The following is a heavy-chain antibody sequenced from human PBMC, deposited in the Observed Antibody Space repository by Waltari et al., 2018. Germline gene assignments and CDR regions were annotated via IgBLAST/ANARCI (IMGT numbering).Heavy chain of an antibody. J-gene: IGHJ4*02. CDR1: GYSISSGYY. Sequence: QVQLQESGPGLVKPSETLSLTCAVSGYSISSGYYWGWIRQPPGKGLGWIGSIYHSGSTYYNPSLKSRVTISVDTSKNQFSLKLSSVTAADTAVYYCARRGEYSGSYYEDYWGQGTLVTVSS. CDR2: IYHSGST. CDR3: ARRGEYSGSYYEDY. D-gene: IGHD1-26*01. V-gene: IGHV4-38-2*01.